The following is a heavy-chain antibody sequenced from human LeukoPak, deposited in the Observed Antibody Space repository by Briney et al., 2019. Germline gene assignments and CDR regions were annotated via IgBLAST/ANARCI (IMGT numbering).Heavy chain of an antibody. V-gene: IGHV3-48*01. J-gene: IGHJ5*02. D-gene: IGHD5-12*01. CDR2: ISRSGSPI. CDR3: ARALATAENWVEP. CDR1: AFIFSGHW. Sequence: GGSLRLSCEGSAFIFSGHWMNWVRQAPGKGLEWVSYISRSGSPIYYADSVKGRFTISRDNAKNSVYLQMNSLRAEDTAVYYCARALATAENWVEPWCQGTLVTGSS.